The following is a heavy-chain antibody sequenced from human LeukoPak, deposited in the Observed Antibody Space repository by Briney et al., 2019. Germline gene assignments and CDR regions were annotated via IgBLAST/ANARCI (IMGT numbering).Heavy chain of an antibody. D-gene: IGHD1-26*01. V-gene: IGHV3-66*01. Sequence: GGSLRLSCAASGFTVSSNYMSWVRQAPGKGLEWVSVIYSGGSTYYADSVKGRFTISRDNSKNTLYLQMNSLRAEDTAVYYCASTVVGDDAFDIWGQGTMVTVSS. CDR1: GFTVSSNY. J-gene: IGHJ3*02. CDR3: ASTVVGDDAFDI. CDR2: IYSGGST.